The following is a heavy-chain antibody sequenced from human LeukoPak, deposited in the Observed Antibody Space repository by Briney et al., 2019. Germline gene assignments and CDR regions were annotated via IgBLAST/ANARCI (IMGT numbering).Heavy chain of an antibody. CDR2: IYYSGST. V-gene: IGHV4-30-4*01. CDR1: GGSISSGDYY. J-gene: IGHJ3*02. Sequence: SETLSLTCIVSGGSISSGDYYWSWIRQPPGKGLEWIGYIYYSGSTYYNPSLKSRVTISVDTSKNQFSLKLSSVTAADTAVYYCARDSGYDYGDYGTAFDIWGQGTMVTVSS. D-gene: IGHD4-17*01. CDR3: ARDSGYDYGDYGTAFDI.